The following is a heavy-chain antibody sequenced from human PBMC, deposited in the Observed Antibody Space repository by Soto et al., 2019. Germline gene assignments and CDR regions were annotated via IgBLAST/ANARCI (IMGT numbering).Heavy chain of an antibody. CDR2: IWFDGSNK. CDR3: ARFLVYWGYAIDH. D-gene: IGHD5-12*01. J-gene: IGHJ4*02. Sequence: QVQLVESGGGVVQPGRSLRLSCAASGFTFSNSGMHWVRQAPGKGLEWVGVIWFDGSNKDYADSVKGRFTISRDNSKNTLYLQMNSLRAEDTAVYYCARFLVYWGYAIDHWGQGTLVTVSS. V-gene: IGHV3-33*01. CDR1: GFTFSNSG.